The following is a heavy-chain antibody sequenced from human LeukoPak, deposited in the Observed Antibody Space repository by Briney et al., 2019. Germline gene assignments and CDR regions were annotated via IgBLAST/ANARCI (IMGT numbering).Heavy chain of an antibody. J-gene: IGHJ4*02. CDR1: GFTFSSSA. D-gene: IGHD5-24*01. Sequence: GGSLRLSCAASGFTFSSSAMSWVRQAPGKGLEWVSSISGSGSGGSTYYADSVKGRFTISRDNSKNTLYLQMNSLIAEDTAVYCCAKSGYNRFDYWGQGTRVTVSS. CDR3: AKSGYNRFDY. CDR2: ISGSGSGGST. V-gene: IGHV3-23*01.